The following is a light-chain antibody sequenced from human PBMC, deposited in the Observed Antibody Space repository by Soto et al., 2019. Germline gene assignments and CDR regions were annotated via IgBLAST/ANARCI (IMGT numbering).Light chain of an antibody. V-gene: IGKV3-11*01. CDR3: QQHNNYPPWIT. CDR2: AAS. J-gene: IGKJ5*01. Sequence: EIVLTQSPATLSLSPGDRATLSCRASQSVSSNLAWYQQKPGQAPRLLIYAASSRATGIPDRFSGSGSGTDFTLTISSLEPEDVAGYYCQQHNNYPPWITFGQGTRVEIK. CDR1: QSVSSN.